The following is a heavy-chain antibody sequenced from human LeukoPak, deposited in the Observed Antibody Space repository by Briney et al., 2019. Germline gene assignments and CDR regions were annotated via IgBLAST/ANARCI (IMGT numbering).Heavy chain of an antibody. CDR2: ISGSGGST. D-gene: IGHD6-13*01. Sequence: GGSLRLSCAASGFTFSTYGMTWVRQAPGKGLEGVSAISGSGGSTYYADSVKGRFTISRDNPKNTLYLQMNSLRAGHGALYYCAKTGGIAAAHWGQGTLVPVSS. J-gene: IGHJ4*02. CDR1: GFTFSTYG. V-gene: IGHV3-23*01. CDR3: AKTGGIAAAH.